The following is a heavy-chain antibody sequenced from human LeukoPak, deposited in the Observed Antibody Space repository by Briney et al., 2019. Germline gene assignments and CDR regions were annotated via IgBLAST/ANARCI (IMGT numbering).Heavy chain of an antibody. CDR3: ANEYSKGDV. J-gene: IGHJ3*01. CDR1: GFTFSSYG. D-gene: IGHD4-11*01. Sequence: GGSLRLSCAASGFTFSSYGMHWVRQAPGKGLEWVAVISYDGSNKYYADSVKGRFTISRDNSKNTLYLQMSSLRAEDTAIYYCANEYSKGDVWGQGTTVTVSS. CDR2: ISYDGSNK. V-gene: IGHV3-30*18.